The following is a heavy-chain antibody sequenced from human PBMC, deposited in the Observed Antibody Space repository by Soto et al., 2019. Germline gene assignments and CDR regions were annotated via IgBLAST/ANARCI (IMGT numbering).Heavy chain of an antibody. CDR2: ITWNSGTI. V-gene: IGHV3-9*01. J-gene: IGHJ6*03. D-gene: IGHD3-3*01. CDR1: GFTFDDYA. Sequence: ESGGGLVQPGRSLRLSCAASGFTFDDYAMHWVRPAPGRGLEWVSRITWNSGTIDYADSVKGRFTISRDNAKNSLYLQMNTLRAEGTASYYSTKSWRLYYMDVWSKGTAVTVSS. CDR3: TKSWRLYYMDV.